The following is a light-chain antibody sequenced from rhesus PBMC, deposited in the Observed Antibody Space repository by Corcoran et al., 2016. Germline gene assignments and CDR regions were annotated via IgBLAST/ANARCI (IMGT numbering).Light chain of an antibody. Sequence: QAAPTQSPSVSGSPGQSVTLSCNGTSSDIGGYNRVSWYQQNPGKAPKLMIFEVNKRPSGTSDRFSGSKSGNTASLTISGLQAEDEADYYCSSFAGSRTFYIFGSGTRITV. CDR2: EVN. CDR1: SSDIGGYNR. J-gene: IGLJ1*01. V-gene: IGLV2-13*03. CDR3: SSFAGSRTFYI.